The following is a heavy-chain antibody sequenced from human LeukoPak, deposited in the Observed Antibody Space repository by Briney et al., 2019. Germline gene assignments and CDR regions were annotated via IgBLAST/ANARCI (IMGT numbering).Heavy chain of an antibody. V-gene: IGHV3-7*01. J-gene: IGHJ6*03. Sequence: GGSLRLSCAASGFTFSNYWMSWVRQAPGKGLEWVANIKEDGSEKYYVESMKGRFTISRDNAMNSLYLQVNSLRAEDTAVYYCARTGYSSSWPTYYYYYMDVWGKGTTVTVSS. CDR2: IKEDGSEK. CDR1: GFTFSNYW. D-gene: IGHD6-13*01. CDR3: ARTGYSSSWPTYYYYYMDV.